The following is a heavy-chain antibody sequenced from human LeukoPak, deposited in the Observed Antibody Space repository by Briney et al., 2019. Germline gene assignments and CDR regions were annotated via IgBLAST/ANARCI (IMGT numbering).Heavy chain of an antibody. V-gene: IGHV1-2*02. D-gene: IGHD1-26*01. Sequence: ASVNVSCKASGYTFTGNYMHWVRQATGQGLERMGWINPNSGGTNYAQKFQGRVTITRNTSISTAYMELSSLRSEDTAVYYCARANSGSYNDAFDIWGQGTMVTVSS. CDR3: ARANSGSYNDAFDI. CDR2: INPNSGGT. CDR1: GYTFTGNY. J-gene: IGHJ3*02.